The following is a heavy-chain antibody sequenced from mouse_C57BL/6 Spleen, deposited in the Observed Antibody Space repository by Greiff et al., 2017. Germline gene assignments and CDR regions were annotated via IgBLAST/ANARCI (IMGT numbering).Heavy chain of an antibody. Sequence: ESGPGILQPSQTLSLTCSFSGFSLSTFGMGVGWIRQPSGKGLEWLAHIWWDDDKYYNPALKSRLTISKDTSKNQVFLKIANVDTADTATYYCARMDGNYLYYYAMDYWGQGTSVTVSS. CDR3: ARMDGNYLYYYAMDY. J-gene: IGHJ4*01. CDR2: IWWDDDK. CDR1: GFSLSTFGMG. V-gene: IGHV8-8*01. D-gene: IGHD2-1*01.